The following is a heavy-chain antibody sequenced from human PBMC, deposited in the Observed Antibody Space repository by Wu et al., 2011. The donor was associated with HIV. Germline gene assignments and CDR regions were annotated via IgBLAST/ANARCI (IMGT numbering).Heavy chain of an antibody. Sequence: QVQLVQSGAEVKKPGSSVKVSCKASGGTFSSYGISWVRQAPGQGLEWMGGIIPMFGTAKYAQKFQGRVTITTDESTSTAYMELSSLRSEDTAIYYCARAYSSAAGQFDYWAREPWSPSP. CDR3: ARAYSSAAGQFDY. V-gene: IGHV1-69*05. CDR2: IIPMFGTA. D-gene: IGHD6-25*01. CDR1: GGTFSSYG. J-gene: IGHJ4*02.